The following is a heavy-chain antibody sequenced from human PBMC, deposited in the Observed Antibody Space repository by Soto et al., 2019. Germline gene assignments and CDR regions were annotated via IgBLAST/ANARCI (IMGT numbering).Heavy chain of an antibody. J-gene: IGHJ5*02. CDR2: IYYSGYT. Sequence: PSETLSLTCTVSNGSVSGYYWSWIRQSPGKGLEWIGYIYYSGYTNYNPSLKSRVTISVDTSKNQFSLRLTSVTAADTAVYYCARVPGPWGQGTLVTVSS. V-gene: IGHV4-59*08. CDR3: ARVPGP. CDR1: NGSVSGYY.